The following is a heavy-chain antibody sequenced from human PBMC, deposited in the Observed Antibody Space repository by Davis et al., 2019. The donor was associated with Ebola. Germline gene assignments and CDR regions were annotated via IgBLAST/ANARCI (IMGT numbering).Heavy chain of an antibody. CDR1: GFTFSSYG. CDR2: ISYDGSNE. CDR3: AKGNVEMSTWTILLFSDS. Sequence: PGGSLRLSCAASGFTFSSYGMYWVRQAPGKGLEWVAAISYDGSNEYYGDSVKGRFTISRDNSKNTLYLQMNSLRVEDTALYYCAKGNVEMSTWTILLFSDSWGQGTLVTVSS. J-gene: IGHJ5*01. D-gene: IGHD5-24*01. V-gene: IGHV3-30*18.